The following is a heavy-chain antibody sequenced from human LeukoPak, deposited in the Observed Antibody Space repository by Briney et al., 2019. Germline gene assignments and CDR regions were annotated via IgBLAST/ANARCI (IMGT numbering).Heavy chain of an antibody. CDR3: TKDAQRGFDYSNSFQF. V-gene: IGHV3-33*06. CDR2: IWSDSTNM. Sequence: GGSLRLSCAASGFIFTDYGLHWVRQAPGKGLEWVAAIWSDSTNMFYAQSVKGRFIIQRDDYQNTVYLEVSSLRAEDTAVYYCTKDAQRGFDYSNSFQFWGQGSLVTVSS. J-gene: IGHJ4*02. D-gene: IGHD4-11*01. CDR1: GFIFTDYG.